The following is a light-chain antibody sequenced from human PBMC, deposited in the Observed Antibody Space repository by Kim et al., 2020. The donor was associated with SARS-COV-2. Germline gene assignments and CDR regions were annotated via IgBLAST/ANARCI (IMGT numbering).Light chain of an antibody. CDR3: SSCTTNSTNV. CDR2: DVS. CDR1: SSAVGGYDY. J-gene: IGLJ1*01. V-gene: IGLV2-14*03. Sequence: QSALTQPASVSGSPGQSITISCTGTSSAVGGYDYVSWYQHHPGKAPKLMIYDVSNRPSGVSNRFSGAKSGNTASLTISGLQAEDEDDYFCSSCTTNSTNVFGTGTKVTVL.